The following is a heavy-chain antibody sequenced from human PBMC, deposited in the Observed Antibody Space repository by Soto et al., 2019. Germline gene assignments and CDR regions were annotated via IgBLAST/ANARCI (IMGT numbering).Heavy chain of an antibody. J-gene: IGHJ4*02. V-gene: IGHV3-30*18. CDR3: AKVDYDSSDYYQYYFDD. Sequence: QVQLVESGGGVVQPGRSLRLSCAASGFTFRNYGMHWVRQAPGKGLEWVAIISYDGSNKYYADSVKGRFTVSRDNSKNTPYLQMNSLRAEDTAVYYCAKVDYDSSDYYQYYFDDWGQGTLVTVSS. CDR1: GFTFRNYG. CDR2: ISYDGSNK. D-gene: IGHD3-22*01.